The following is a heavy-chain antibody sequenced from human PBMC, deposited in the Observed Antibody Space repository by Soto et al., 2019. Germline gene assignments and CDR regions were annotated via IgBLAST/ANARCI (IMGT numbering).Heavy chain of an antibody. CDR2: INPNSGGT. D-gene: IGHD6-13*01. CDR3: AREPRIAAAGPSGPYYYYGMDV. V-gene: IGHV1-2*04. Sequence: GASVKVSCKASGYTFTSYGISWVRQAPGQGLEWMGWINPNSGGTNYAQKFQGWVTMTRDTSISTAYMELSRLRSDDTAVYYCAREPRIAAAGPSGPYYYYGMDVWGQGTTVTVSS. CDR1: GYTFTSYG. J-gene: IGHJ6*02.